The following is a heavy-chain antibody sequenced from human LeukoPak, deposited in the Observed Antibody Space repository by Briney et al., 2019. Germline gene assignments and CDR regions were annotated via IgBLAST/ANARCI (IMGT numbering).Heavy chain of an antibody. D-gene: IGHD3-3*01. Sequence: PSETLSLTCTVSGGSISSYYWSWIRQPPGKGLEWIGYIYYSGSTNYNPSLKSRVTISVDTSKNQFSLKLSSVTAADTAVYYCARGSQYYDFWSGTQYYYYMDVWGKGTTVTVSS. CDR2: IYYSGST. J-gene: IGHJ6*03. CDR3: ARGSQYYDFWSGTQYYYYMDV. CDR1: GGSISSYY. V-gene: IGHV4-59*12.